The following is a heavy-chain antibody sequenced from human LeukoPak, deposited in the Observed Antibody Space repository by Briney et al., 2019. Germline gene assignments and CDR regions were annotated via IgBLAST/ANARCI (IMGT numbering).Heavy chain of an antibody. V-gene: IGHV3-23*01. Sequence: GGSLRLSCAASGFTFSSYAMSWVRQAPGKGLEWVSAISGSGGSTYYADSVKGRFTISRDNSKNTLYLQMNSLRAEDTAVYYCAKGFGSSSTSCYRRAYYYYMDVWGKGTTVTVSS. CDR3: AKGFGSSSTSCYRRAYYYYMDV. J-gene: IGHJ6*03. CDR1: GFTFSSYA. CDR2: ISGSGGST. D-gene: IGHD2-2*02.